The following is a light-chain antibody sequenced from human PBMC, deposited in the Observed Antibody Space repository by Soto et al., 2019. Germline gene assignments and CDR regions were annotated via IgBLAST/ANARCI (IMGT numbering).Light chain of an antibody. CDR3: QQATTFPLT. Sequence: DIQMTQSPSSVSASVGDRVIISCRASQAFSNLLAWYQQKPGKAPKLLIYGASTLQGGVPSRFSGSESGTEFTLTISSVQPEDFATYYCQQATTFPLTFGGGPKVDIK. CDR2: GAS. J-gene: IGKJ4*01. V-gene: IGKV1-12*01. CDR1: QAFSNL.